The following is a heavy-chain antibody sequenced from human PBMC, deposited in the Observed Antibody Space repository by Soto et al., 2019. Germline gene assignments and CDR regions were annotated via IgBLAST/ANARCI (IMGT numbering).Heavy chain of an antibody. V-gene: IGHV3-53*04. CDR3: AREGRFLELDYYYMDV. CDR2: IYSGGST. D-gene: IGHD3-3*01. J-gene: IGHJ6*03. Sequence: EVQLVESGGGLVQPGGSLRLSCAASGFTVSSNYMSWVRQAPGKGLEWVSVIYSGGSTYYADSVKGRFTISRHNSKNTLDLQMNSLRAEDTAVYYCAREGRFLELDYYYMDVWGKGSTVTVSS. CDR1: GFTVSSNY.